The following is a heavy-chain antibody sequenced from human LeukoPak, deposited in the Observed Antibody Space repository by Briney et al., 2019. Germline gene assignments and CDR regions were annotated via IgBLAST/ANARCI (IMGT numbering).Heavy chain of an antibody. CDR2: INHSGST. CDR1: GGSFSGYY. Sequence: PSETLSLTCAVYGGSFSGYYWSWIRQPPGKGLEWIGEINHSGSTNYNPSLKSRVTISVDTSKNQFSLKLSSVTAADTAVYYCARLGSSWYRGWFDPWGQGTLVTVSS. J-gene: IGHJ5*02. V-gene: IGHV4-34*01. D-gene: IGHD6-13*01. CDR3: ARLGSSWYRGWFDP.